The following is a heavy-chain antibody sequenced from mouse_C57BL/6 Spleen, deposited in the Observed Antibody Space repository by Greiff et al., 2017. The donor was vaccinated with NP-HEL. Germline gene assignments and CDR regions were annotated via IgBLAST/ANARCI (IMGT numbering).Heavy chain of an antibody. CDR3: LYEGYYEGVFDY. V-gene: IGHV1-83*01. CDR1: YTFTDYYM. Sequence: VQLQESGPELVKPGASVKMSCKASGYTFTDYYMHWVKQKPGKGLEWIGEIYPGSGNTYYNEKFKGKATLTADTSSSTAYMQLSSLTSEDSAVYFCALYEGYYEGVFDYWAQGTTPTVPS. CDR2: YPGSGNTY. D-gene: IGHD2-3*01. J-gene: IGHJ2*01.